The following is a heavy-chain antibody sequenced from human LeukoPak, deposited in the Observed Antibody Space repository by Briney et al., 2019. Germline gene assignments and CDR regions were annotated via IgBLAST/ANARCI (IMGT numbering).Heavy chain of an antibody. V-gene: IGHV1-69*01. Sequence: GASVKVSCKASGGTFSSYAIIWVRQAPGQGLEWMGGIIPIFGTANYAQKFQGRVTITADESTSTAYMELSSLGSEDTAVYYCARVDCSSTSCYSYYYYAMDVWGQGTTVTVSS. CDR3: ARVDCSSTSCYSYYYYAMDV. CDR1: GGTFSSYA. CDR2: IIPIFGTA. J-gene: IGHJ6*02. D-gene: IGHD2-2*02.